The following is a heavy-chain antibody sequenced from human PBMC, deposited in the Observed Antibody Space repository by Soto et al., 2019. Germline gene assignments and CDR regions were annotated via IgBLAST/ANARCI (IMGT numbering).Heavy chain of an antibody. CDR1: GDSMSSGEYS. CDR2: IYYSGST. CDR3: ARATWGGDNDS. V-gene: IGHV4-31*03. J-gene: IGHJ4*02. D-gene: IGHD4-17*01. Sequence: QVQLQESGPGLVNPSQTLSLTCTVSGDSMSSGEYSWNWIRQHPGKGLEWIGSIYYSGSTYYNPSLTSRVTISVDTSKNQFSLKLSSMTAADTAVYYCARATWGGDNDSWGQGILVTVSS.